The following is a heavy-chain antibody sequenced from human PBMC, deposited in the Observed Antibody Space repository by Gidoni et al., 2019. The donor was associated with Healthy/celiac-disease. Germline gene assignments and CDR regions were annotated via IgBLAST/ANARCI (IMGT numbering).Heavy chain of an antibody. CDR3: ARRGLPYRNDY. CDR2: IYYSGST. V-gene: IGHV4-39*01. CDR1: GGSISSSSYY. D-gene: IGHD4-17*01. Sequence: QLQLQESGPGLVKPSETLSLTCTVSGGSISSSSYYWGWIRQPPGKGLEWIGSIYYSGSTYYNPSLKSRVTISVDTSKNQFSLKLSSVTAADTAVYYCARRGLPYRNDYWGQGTLVTVSS. J-gene: IGHJ4*02.